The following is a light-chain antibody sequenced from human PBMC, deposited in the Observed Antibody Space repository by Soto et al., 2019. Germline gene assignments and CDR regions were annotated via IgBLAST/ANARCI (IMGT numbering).Light chain of an antibody. V-gene: IGKV3D-20*01. CDR3: QQYHSSPRT. CDR2: DAS. J-gene: IGKJ1*01. Sequence: EIVLTQSPGTLSLSPGERATLSCRASQSVSSSYLAWYQQKPGLAPRLLIYDASSRATGIPDRFSGSGSGTDFTLTISRLEPEDFAVYYCQQYHSSPRTFGQGTKVDIK. CDR1: QSVSSSY.